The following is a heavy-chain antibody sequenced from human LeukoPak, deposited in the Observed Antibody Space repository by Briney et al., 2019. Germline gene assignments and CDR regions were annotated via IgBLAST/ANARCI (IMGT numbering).Heavy chain of an antibody. CDR1: GYIFTNYG. V-gene: IGHV1-18*01. CDR2: INSNNGNT. D-gene: IGHD6-13*01. J-gene: IGHJ4*02. Sequence: ASVKVSCKASGYIFTNYGITWVRQAPGQGLEWMGWINSNNGNTNYAQKLQGRVTMTTDTSTTTAYMEVGSLRSDDTAVYYCARGPIAAAGDYWGQGTLVTVSS. CDR3: ARGPIAAAGDY.